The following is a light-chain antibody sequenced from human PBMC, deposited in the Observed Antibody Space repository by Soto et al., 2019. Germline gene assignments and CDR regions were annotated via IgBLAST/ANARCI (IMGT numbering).Light chain of an antibody. CDR2: DAS. V-gene: IGKV3-11*01. J-gene: IGKJ5*01. CDR1: QSVSSQ. Sequence: EIVLTQSQATLSLSPGERATLSCRASQSVSSQLDWYQQKPGQAPRLLIYDASNRATGIPARFSGSGSGTDFTRTIRSLEPEDFAVYYCQQRSNWTPITFGQGTRLEIK. CDR3: QQRSNWTPIT.